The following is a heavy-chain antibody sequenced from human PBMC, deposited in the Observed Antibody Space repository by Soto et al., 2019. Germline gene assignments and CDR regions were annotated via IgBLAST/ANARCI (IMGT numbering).Heavy chain of an antibody. Sequence: ASVKVSCKASGYTFTSYAMHWVRQAPGQRLEWMRWINAGNGNTKYSQKFQGRVTITRDTSASTAYMELSSLRSEDTAVYYCARPRGYSGYDWALDYWGQGTLVTVSS. V-gene: IGHV1-3*01. D-gene: IGHD5-12*01. J-gene: IGHJ4*02. CDR3: ARPRGYSGYDWALDY. CDR2: INAGNGNT. CDR1: GYTFTSYA.